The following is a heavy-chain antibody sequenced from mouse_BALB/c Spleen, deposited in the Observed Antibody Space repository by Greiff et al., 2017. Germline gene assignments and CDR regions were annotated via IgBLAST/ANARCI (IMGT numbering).Heavy chain of an antibody. Sequence: EVHLVESGAELVKPGASVKLSCTASGFNIKDTYMHWVKQRPEQGLEWIGRIDPANGNTKYDPKFQGKATITADTSSNTAYLQLSSLTSEDTAVYYCASRNWEEDYWGQGTTLTVSS. J-gene: IGHJ2*01. V-gene: IGHV14-3*02. CDR2: IDPANGNT. D-gene: IGHD4-1*01. CDR3: ASRNWEEDY. CDR1: GFNIKDTY.